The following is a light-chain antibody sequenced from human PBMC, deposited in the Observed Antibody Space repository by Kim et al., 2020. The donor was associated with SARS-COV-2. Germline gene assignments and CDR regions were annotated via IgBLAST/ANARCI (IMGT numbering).Light chain of an antibody. J-gene: IGLJ2*01. V-gene: IGLV9-49*01. CDR1: GGYSNYR. CDR3: GADHGSGSNFVVV. CDR2: VGTGGIVG. Sequence: GSQGGGYSNYRVDWYQERPGKGPRFVMRVGTGGIVGSKGDGIPDRFSVLGSGLNRYLTIKNIQEEDESDYHCGADHGSGSNFVVVFGGGTQLTVL.